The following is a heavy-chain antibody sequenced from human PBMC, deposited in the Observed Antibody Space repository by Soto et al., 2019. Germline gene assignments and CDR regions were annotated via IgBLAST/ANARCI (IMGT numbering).Heavy chain of an antibody. V-gene: IGHV1-18*01. CDR3: ARDNPGSYDFWSGYYTRMGYFDY. J-gene: IGHJ4*02. Sequence: GASVKVSCKASGYTFTSYGISWVRQAPGQGLEWMGWISAYNGNTNYAQKLQGRVTMTTDTSTSTAYMELRSLRSDDTAVYYCARDNPGSYDFWSGYYTRMGYFDYWGQGTLVTVSS. D-gene: IGHD3-3*01. CDR1: GYTFTSYG. CDR2: ISAYNGNT.